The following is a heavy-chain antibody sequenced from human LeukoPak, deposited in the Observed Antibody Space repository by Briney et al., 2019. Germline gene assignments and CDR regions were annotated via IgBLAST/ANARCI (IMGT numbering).Heavy chain of an antibody. CDR3: ARDNSVRDEAWWFNP. V-gene: IGHV1-18*01. CDR1: GYTFTSYG. D-gene: IGHD5-24*01. Sequence: ASVKVSCKASGYTFTSYGISWVRQAPGQGLEWMGWISAYNGNTNYAQKLQGRVTITTDTSTSTAYMELRRLTTDDTAVYYCARDNSVRDEAWWFNPWGQGTLVTVSS. CDR2: ISAYNGNT. J-gene: IGHJ5*02.